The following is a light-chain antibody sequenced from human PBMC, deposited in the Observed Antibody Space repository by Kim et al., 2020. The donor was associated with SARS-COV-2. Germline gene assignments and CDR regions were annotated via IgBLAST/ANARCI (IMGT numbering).Light chain of an antibody. CDR2: DVS. Sequence: QSALTQPRSVSGSPGQSVAISCTGTSGDVGGYNYVSWYQQHPGKAPKLMIYDVSQRPSGVPDRFSGSKSGNTASLTISGLQAEDEADYYCCSYAGRYSSVFGTGTKVTVL. CDR1: SGDVGGYNY. J-gene: IGLJ1*01. V-gene: IGLV2-11*01. CDR3: CSYAGRYSSV.